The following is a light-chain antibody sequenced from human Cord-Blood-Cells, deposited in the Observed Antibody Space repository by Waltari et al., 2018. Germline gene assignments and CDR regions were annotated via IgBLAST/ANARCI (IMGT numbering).Light chain of an antibody. J-gene: IGLJ2*01. CDR1: SSDVGGYNY. CDR2: DVS. Sequence: QSALTQPASVSGSPGQSITISCTGTSSDVGGYNYVSWYQQHPGKAPKLMIYDVSNRPSGVSNRFSGSKSGNTASLTISGLQVEDEADYYCSSYTSSGTRVFGGGTKLTVL. V-gene: IGLV2-14*01. CDR3: SSYTSSGTRV.